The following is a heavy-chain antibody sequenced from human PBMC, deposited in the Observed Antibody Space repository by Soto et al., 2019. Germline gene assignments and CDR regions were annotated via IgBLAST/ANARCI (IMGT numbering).Heavy chain of an antibody. CDR3: AKGDGFILAV. CDR1: GFTVNSNY. CDR2: TNTGGTT. Sequence: EVQVLATGGGLIQPGGSLRLSCAASGFTVNSNYMSWVRQAPGEGLQWVSITNTGGTTYYADSVKGRFTVSRDISKNTLYLQMNSLRAEDTAVYYCAKGDGFILAVWGQGTTVSVCS. J-gene: IGHJ6*02. D-gene: IGHD1-26*01. V-gene: IGHV3-53*02.